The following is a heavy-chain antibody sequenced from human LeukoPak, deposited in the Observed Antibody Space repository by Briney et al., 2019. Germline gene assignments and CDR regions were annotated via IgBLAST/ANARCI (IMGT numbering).Heavy chain of an antibody. CDR2: ISSSSSYI. J-gene: IGHJ6*02. CDR1: GFTFSSYS. Sequence: PGGSLRLSCAASGFTFSSYSMNWVRQAPGKGLEWVSSISSSSSYIYYADSVKGRFTISRDNAKNSLYLQMNSLRAEDTAVYYCARDIVVVPAAPYYYYGMDVWGQGTTVTVSS. CDR3: ARDIVVVPAAPYYYYGMDV. D-gene: IGHD2-2*01. V-gene: IGHV3-21*01.